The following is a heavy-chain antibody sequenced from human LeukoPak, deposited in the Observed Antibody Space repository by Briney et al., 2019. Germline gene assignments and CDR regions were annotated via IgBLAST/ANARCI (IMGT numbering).Heavy chain of an antibody. Sequence: GASVKVSCKASGYTFTSYAMNWVRQAPGQGLEWMGWINTNTGNPTYAQGFTGRFVFSLDTSVSTAYLQISSLKAEDTAVYYCARDLAAGAPHYYYYYYMDVWGKGTTVTVSS. V-gene: IGHV7-4-1*02. CDR3: ARDLAAGAPHYYYYYYMDV. D-gene: IGHD6-13*01. J-gene: IGHJ6*03. CDR2: INTNTGNP. CDR1: GYTFTSYA.